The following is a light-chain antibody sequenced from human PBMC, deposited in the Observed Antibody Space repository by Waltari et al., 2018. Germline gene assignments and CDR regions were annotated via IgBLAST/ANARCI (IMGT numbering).Light chain of an antibody. CDR1: TSNIGSHT. CDR3: ATWDDSLNGHV. CDR2: SND. J-gene: IGLJ2*01. Sequence: QSVLTQPPSASGTPGQKVTISCSGSTSNIGSHTVNWYQQLPGAAPKLLIFSNDHRPSGVPDLFSGSTSCTSASLAISGLQSEDEADYYCATWDDSLNGHVFGGGTKV. V-gene: IGLV1-44*01.